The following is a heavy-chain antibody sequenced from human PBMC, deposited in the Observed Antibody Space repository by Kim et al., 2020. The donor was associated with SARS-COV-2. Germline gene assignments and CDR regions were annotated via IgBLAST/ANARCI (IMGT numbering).Heavy chain of an antibody. CDR1: GFIFSSYG. D-gene: IGHD4-17*01. CDR2: IWYDGSNK. J-gene: IGHJ4*02. CDR3: ARDMAPSTVTCPDY. V-gene: IGHV3-33*01. Sequence: GGSLRLSCAASGFIFSSYGMHWVRQAPGKGLEWVAVIWYDGSNKYYADSVKGRFTISRDNSKNTLYLQMNSLRAEDTAVYYCARDMAPSTVTCPDYWGQGTLVTVSS.